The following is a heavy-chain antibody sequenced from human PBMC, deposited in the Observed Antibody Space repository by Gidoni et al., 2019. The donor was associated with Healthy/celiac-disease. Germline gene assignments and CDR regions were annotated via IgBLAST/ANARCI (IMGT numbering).Heavy chain of an antibody. CDR2: ISSSSSTI. D-gene: IGHD6-19*01. CDR1: GFTFSSYS. V-gene: IGHV3-48*02. J-gene: IGHJ4*02. Sequence: EVQLVESGGGLVQPGGSLRLSCAASGFTFSSYSMNWVRQAPGKGLGWVSYISSSSSTIYYADSVKGRFTISRDNAKNSLYLQMNSLRDEDTAVYYCARDGSSGWFLYYFDYWGQGTLVTVSS. CDR3: ARDGSSGWFLYYFDY.